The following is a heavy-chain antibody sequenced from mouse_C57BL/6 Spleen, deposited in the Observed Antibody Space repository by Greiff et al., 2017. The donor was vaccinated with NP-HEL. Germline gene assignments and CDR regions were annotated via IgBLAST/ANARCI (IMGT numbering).Heavy chain of an antibody. CDR2: INPYNGGT. CDR3: ARCDGYYNYAMDY. J-gene: IGHJ4*01. V-gene: IGHV1-19*01. D-gene: IGHD2-3*01. Sequence: VQLQQSGPVLVKPGASVKMSCKASGYTFTDYYMNWVKQSHGKSLEWIGVINPYNGGTSYNQKFKGKATLTVDKSSSTAYMELNSLTSEDSAVYYCARCDGYYNYAMDYWGQGTSVTVSS. CDR1: GYTFTDYY.